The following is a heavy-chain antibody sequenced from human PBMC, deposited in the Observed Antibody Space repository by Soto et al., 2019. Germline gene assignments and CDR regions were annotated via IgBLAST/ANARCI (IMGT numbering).Heavy chain of an antibody. J-gene: IGHJ6*02. CDR3: ARAPPRGIAAPGTWGSGMDV. CDR2: ISYDGSNK. D-gene: IGHD6-13*01. Sequence: GGSLRLSCTASGFSFSSYSLHWVRQTPGKGLEWVAVISYDGSNKYYADSVKGRFTVSRDSPKNTLFLQMNSLKPEDTAAYYCARAPPRGIAAPGTWGSGMDVWGQGTTVTVSS. CDR1: GFSFSSYS. V-gene: IGHV3-30-3*01.